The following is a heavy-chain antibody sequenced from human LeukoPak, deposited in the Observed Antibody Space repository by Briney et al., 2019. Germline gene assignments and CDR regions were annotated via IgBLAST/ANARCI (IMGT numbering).Heavy chain of an antibody. Sequence: SVKVSCKASGGTFSSYAISWVRQAPGQGLEWMGGIIPIFGTANYAQKFQGRVTITADESTSTAYMELSSLRSEDTAVYYCARVEDCTNGVCLFDAFDIWGQGTMVTVSS. J-gene: IGHJ3*02. V-gene: IGHV1-69*13. CDR3: ARVEDCTNGVCLFDAFDI. CDR1: GGTFSSYA. D-gene: IGHD2-8*01. CDR2: IIPIFGTA.